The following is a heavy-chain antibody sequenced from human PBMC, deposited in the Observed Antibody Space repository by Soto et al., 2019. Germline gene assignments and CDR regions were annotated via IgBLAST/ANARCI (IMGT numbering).Heavy chain of an antibody. CDR2: IIPIFGTA. CDR3: ARCSTRVVITTSAFDI. J-gene: IGHJ3*02. CDR1: GGTFSSYA. V-gene: IGHV1-69*01. D-gene: IGHD3-22*01. Sequence: QVQLVQSGAEVKKPGSSVKVSCKASGGTFSSYAISWVRQAPGQGLEWMGGIIPIFGTANYAQKFRGRVTITADESTSTAYMELSSLRSEDTAVYYCARCSTRVVITTSAFDIWGQGTMVTVSS.